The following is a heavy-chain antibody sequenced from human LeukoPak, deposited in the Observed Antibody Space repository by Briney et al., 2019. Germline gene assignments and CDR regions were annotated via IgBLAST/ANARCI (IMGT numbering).Heavy chain of an antibody. J-gene: IGHJ4*02. CDR1: GGSSTNYY. Sequence: SETLSLTGTVSGGSSTNYYWSWIRQPPGKGLEWIGYIYYSGTSNYNPSLKSRVTITVDTSKNQFSLKLSSVTAADTAVYFCARVGSWGGHADYWGQGTLVTVSS. CDR3: ARVGSWGGHADY. CDR2: IYYSGTS. V-gene: IGHV4-59*01. D-gene: IGHD3-16*01.